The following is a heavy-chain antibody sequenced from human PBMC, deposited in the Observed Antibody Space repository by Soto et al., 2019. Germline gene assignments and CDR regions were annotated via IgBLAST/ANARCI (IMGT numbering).Heavy chain of an antibody. J-gene: IGHJ4*02. CDR2: ISSSRSYI. V-gene: IGHV3-21*01. CDR1: GFTFSNYD. Sequence: PVGSLRLSCAASGFTFSNYDMNWFRQAPGNGLEWVSFISSSRSYIYYADSVKGRFTISRDNAKNSLYLKMNSLRAEDTAVYYCARDSSGWYYFDYWGQGTLVTVSS. CDR3: ARDSSGWYYFDY. D-gene: IGHD6-19*01.